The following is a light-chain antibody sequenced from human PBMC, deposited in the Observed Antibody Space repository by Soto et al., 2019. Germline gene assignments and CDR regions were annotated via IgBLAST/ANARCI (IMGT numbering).Light chain of an antibody. CDR3: QTWGTGIQV. CDR2: LNSDGSH. V-gene: IGLV4-69*01. J-gene: IGLJ3*02. Sequence: QLVLTQSPSASASLGASVKLTCTLSSGHRSYAIAWHQQQPEKGPRYLMKLNSDGSHSKGDGIPDRFSGSSSGAARYLTISSLQSGDEADYYCQTWGTGIQVFGGGTKLTVL. CDR1: SGHRSYA.